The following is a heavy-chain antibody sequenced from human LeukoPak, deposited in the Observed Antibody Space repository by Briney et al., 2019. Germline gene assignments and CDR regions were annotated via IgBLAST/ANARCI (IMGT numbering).Heavy chain of an antibody. CDR1: GYTFITYF. Sequence: ASVKVSCKASGYTFITYFVHWVRQAPGQGLEWMGVIDPSGGSATYAQKFQGRVTMSRDTSTTTVYMELNSLTSEDTAVYFCAVYCSGGSCSWAQDVSGIWGQGTMVTISS. CDR3: AVYCSGGSCSWAQDVSGI. D-gene: IGHD2-15*01. J-gene: IGHJ3*02. V-gene: IGHV1-46*01. CDR2: IDPSGGSA.